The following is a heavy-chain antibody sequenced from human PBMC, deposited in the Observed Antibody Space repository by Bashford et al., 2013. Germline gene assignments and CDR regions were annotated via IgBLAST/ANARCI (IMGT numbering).Heavy chain of an antibody. D-gene: IGHD3-22*01. CDR3: AKDFGRYYYDSSGYYSADYFDY. J-gene: IGHJ4*02. CDR2: ISYDERNK. V-gene: IGHV3-30*18. Sequence: VRQAPGKGLEWVTVISYDERNKYYADSVKGRFTISRDNSKNTLYLQMNSLRPEDTAVYYCAKDFGRYYYDSSGYYSADYFDYWGQGTLVTVSS.